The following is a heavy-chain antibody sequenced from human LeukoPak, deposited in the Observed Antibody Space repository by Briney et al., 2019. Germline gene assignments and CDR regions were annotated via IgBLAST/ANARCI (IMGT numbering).Heavy chain of an antibody. CDR2: LSSNGEIK. CDR1: GFTFSSYG. J-gene: IGHJ4*02. V-gene: IGHV3-64D*06. Sequence: RGSLRLSCAASGFTFSSYGMHWVRQAPGKGLEYVSALSSNGEIKFYADSVKGRFTISRDSSKNTLDLQMSSLRAEDTALYYCVKTYSGTYYDFWGQGTLVTVSS. CDR3: VKTYSGTYYDF. D-gene: IGHD1-26*01.